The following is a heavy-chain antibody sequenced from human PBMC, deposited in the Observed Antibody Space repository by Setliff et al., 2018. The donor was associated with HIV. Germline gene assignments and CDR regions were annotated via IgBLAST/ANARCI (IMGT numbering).Heavy chain of an antibody. CDR2: IFYSGTT. CDR3: ARHGLRFLACFDY. J-gene: IGHJ4*02. CDR1: GGPFSGYY. D-gene: IGHD3-3*01. Sequence: PSETLSLTCAVYGGPFSGYYWGWIRQSPGKGLEWIGSIFYSGTTSYNPSLESRVTISVDTSKNQFSLKLSSATATDTAVYYCARHGLRFLACFDYWGQGALVTVSS. V-gene: IGHV4-39*01.